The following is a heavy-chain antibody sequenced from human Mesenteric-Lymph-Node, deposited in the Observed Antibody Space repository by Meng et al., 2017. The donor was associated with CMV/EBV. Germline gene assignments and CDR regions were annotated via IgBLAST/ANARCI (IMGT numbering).Heavy chain of an antibody. CDR2: MNPNSGNT. V-gene: IGHV1-8*01. CDR1: GYTFTSYD. D-gene: IGHD2-15*01. Sequence: ASVKVSCKASGYTFTSYDINWVRQATGQGLEWMGWMNPNSGNTGYAQKFQGRVTMTRNTSISTVYMELSSLRSEDTAVYYCARASCSGGSCYPILDYWGQGTLVTVSS. J-gene: IGHJ4*02. CDR3: ARASCSGGSCYPILDY.